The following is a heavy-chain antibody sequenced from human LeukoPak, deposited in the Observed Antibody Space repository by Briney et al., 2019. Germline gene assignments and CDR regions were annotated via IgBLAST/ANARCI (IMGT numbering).Heavy chain of an antibody. CDR3: ARPDGYDSSGQIDY. CDR2: ISSSSIYI. CDR1: GFTFSSYS. J-gene: IGHJ4*02. Sequence: GGSLRLSCVASGFTFSSYSMNWVRQASGKGLEWVSSISSSSIYIYYGDSVKGRFTISRDNAKNSLYLQMNSLRAEDTAVYYCARPDGYDSSGQIDYWGQGTLVTVSS. D-gene: IGHD3-22*01. V-gene: IGHV3-21*01.